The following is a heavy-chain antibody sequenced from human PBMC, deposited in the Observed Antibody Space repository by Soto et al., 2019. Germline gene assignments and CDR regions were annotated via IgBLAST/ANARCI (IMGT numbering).Heavy chain of an antibody. CDR1: GYTFTGYY. D-gene: IGHD1-26*01. J-gene: IGHJ6*02. V-gene: IGHV1-2*02. CDR2: INPNSGGT. Sequence: GASVKVSCKASGYTFTGYYMHWVRQAPGQGLEWMGWINPNSGGTNYAQKFQGRVTMTRDTSISTAYMELSRLRSDDTAVYYCARRMSGSYWPYYYYYYGMDVWGQGTTVTVS. CDR3: ARRMSGSYWPYYYYYYGMDV.